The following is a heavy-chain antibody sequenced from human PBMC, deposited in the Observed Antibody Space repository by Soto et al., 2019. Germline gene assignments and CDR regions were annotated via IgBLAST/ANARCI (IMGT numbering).Heavy chain of an antibody. J-gene: IGHJ6*02. Sequence: GGSLRLSCAASGFTFSDYYMSWIRQAPGKGLEWVSYISGSSSYTNYADSVKGRFTISRDNAKNSLYLQMNSLRAEDTAVYYCARGQQWLVSPYYYYGMDVWGQGTTVNVS. D-gene: IGHD6-19*01. CDR1: GFTFSDYY. CDR2: ISGSSSYT. CDR3: ARGQQWLVSPYYYYGMDV. V-gene: IGHV3-11*05.